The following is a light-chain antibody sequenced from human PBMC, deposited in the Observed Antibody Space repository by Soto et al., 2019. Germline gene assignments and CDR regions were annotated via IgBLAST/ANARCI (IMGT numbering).Light chain of an antibody. CDR3: QHYNSYSEA. J-gene: IGKJ1*01. CDR2: KES. Sequence: DIQMTQSPSTLSGSVGDRVTITCRASQTISSWLAWYRQKPGKAPKILIYKESTLKSGVPSRLSGSGSGTELNLTISSLQPDDFATYYCQHYNSYSEACGQGTKVDIK. CDR1: QTISSW. V-gene: IGKV1-5*03.